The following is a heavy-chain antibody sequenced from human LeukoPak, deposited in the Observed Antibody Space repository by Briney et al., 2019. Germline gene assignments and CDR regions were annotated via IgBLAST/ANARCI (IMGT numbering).Heavy chain of an antibody. CDR2: IYHTGSV. CDR3: VRHDDFLSAYNY. D-gene: IGHD3-3*01. CDR1: GGSINSDYW. J-gene: IGHJ4*02. V-gene: IGHV4-4*02. Sequence: SETLSLTCAVSGGSINSDYWWTWVRQSPGKGLEWIGEIYHTGSVNYNLSLESRVTISRDRSKNQFSLMLRSVTAADTAVYYCVRHDDFLSAYNYWGQGILVTVSS.